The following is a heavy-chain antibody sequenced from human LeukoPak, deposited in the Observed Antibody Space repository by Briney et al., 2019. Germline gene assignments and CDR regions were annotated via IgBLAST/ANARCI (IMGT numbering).Heavy chain of an antibody. CDR1: GFTFTYNG. V-gene: IGHV3-48*01. CDR3: AKDKVLGVTVQGIDY. J-gene: IGHJ4*02. D-gene: IGHD2-21*02. Sequence: GGSLRLSCAASGFTFTYNGMNWVRQAPGKGLEWVSFISRSSTTIYYADSVKGRFTISRDNSKNTLYLQMNSLRAEDTAVYYCAKDKVLGVTVQGIDYWGQGTLVTVSS. CDR2: ISRSSTTI.